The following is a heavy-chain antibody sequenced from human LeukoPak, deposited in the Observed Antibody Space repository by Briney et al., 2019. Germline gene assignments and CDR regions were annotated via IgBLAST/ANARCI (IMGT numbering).Heavy chain of an antibody. J-gene: IGHJ3*02. Sequence: ASVKVSCKASGYTFTSYDINWVRQATGQGLEWMGWMNPNSGNTGYAQKFQGRVTITRNTSISTAYMELSSLRSEDTAVYYCAGRGLVDVFHAFDIWGQGTLVTVSS. CDR3: AGRGLVDVFHAFDI. V-gene: IGHV1-8*03. D-gene: IGHD6-19*01. CDR1: GYTFTSYD. CDR2: MNPNSGNT.